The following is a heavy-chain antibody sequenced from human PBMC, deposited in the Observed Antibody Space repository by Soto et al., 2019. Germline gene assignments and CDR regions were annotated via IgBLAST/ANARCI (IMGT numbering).Heavy chain of an antibody. CDR2: ISSSSSYT. Sequence: PGGSLRLSCAASGFTFSDYYMSWIRQAPGKGLEWVSYISSSSSYTNYADSVKGRFTISRDNAKNSLYLQMNSLRAEDTAVYYCASWEGLWFGDTLSYYFDYWGQGTLVTVSS. D-gene: IGHD3-10*01. CDR3: ASWEGLWFGDTLSYYFDY. V-gene: IGHV3-11*03. J-gene: IGHJ4*02. CDR1: GFTFSDYY.